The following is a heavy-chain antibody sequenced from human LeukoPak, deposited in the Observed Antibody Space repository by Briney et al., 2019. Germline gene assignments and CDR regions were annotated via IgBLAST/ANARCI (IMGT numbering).Heavy chain of an antibody. CDR3: AKGRLYCSSTSCYTNYYYYYGMDV. D-gene: IGHD2-2*02. V-gene: IGHV3-23*01. CDR1: GFTFSNYA. Sequence: GGSLRLSCAASGFTFSNYAMSWVRQAPGKGLEWVSAISGSGGSTYYADSVKGRFTISRDNSKNTLYLQMNSLRAEDTAVYYCAKGRLYCSSTSCYTNYYYYYGMDVWGQGTTVTVSS. CDR2: ISGSGGST. J-gene: IGHJ6*02.